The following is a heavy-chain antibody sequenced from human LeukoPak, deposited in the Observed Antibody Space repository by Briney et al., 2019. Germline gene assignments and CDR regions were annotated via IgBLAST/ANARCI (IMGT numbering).Heavy chain of an antibody. CDR1: GGSFRSYY. J-gene: IGHJ5*02. Sequence: SETLSLTCAVYGGSFRSYYWNWIRQPPGKGLEWIGEINHSGSTNYNPSLKSRVTVSADTSKNQFSLKLSSVTAADTAVYYCAKSLYGSGSYYNWFDPWGQGTLVTVSS. CDR3: AKSLYGSGSYYNWFDP. D-gene: IGHD3-10*01. CDR2: INHSGST. V-gene: IGHV4-34*01.